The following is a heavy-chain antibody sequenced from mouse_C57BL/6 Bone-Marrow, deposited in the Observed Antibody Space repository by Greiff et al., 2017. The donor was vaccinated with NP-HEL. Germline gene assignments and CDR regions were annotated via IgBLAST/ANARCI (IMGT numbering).Heavy chain of an antibody. V-gene: IGHV1-4*01. CDR2: INPSSGYT. J-gene: IGHJ1*03. CDR3: ARDGYDEHWYFDG. D-gene: IGHD2-2*01. CDR1: GYTFTSYT. Sequence: QVQLKQSGAELARPGASVKMSCKASGYTFTSYTMHWVKQRPGQGLEWIGYINPSSGYTKYNQKFKDKATLTADKSSSTAYMQLSSLTSEDSAVYYCARDGYDEHWYFDGWGTGTTVTVSS.